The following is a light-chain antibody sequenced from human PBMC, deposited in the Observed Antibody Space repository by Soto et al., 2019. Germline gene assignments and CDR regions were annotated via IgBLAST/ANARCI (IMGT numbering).Light chain of an antibody. CDR3: QQFNSYPYT. CDR1: QGISSA. Sequence: AIQLTQSPSSLSASVGDRVTITCRASQGISSALAWYQQKPGKAPKLLIYDASSLESGVPSRFRGSGSGTDCTLTISSLQPEDFATYYCQQFNSYPYTFGQGTKMEIK. V-gene: IGKV1-13*02. CDR2: DAS. J-gene: IGKJ2*01.